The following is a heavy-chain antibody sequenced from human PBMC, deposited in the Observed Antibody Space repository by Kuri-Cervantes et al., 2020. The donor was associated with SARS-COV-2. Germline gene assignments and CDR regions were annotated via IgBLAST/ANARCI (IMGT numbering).Heavy chain of an antibody. CDR2: IYPGDSDT. CDR1: GYSFTSYW. CDR3: ATSGKEEWELLGFDY. V-gene: IGHV5-51*01. Sequence: GESLKISCKGSGYSFTSYWIGWVRQMPGKGLEWMGIIYPGDSDTRYSPSFQGQVTISADKSISTAYLQWSSLKASDTATYHCATSGKEEWELLGFDYWGQGTLVTVSS. D-gene: IGHD1-26*01. J-gene: IGHJ4*02.